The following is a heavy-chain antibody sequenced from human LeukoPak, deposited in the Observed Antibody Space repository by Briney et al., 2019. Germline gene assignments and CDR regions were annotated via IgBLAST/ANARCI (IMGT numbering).Heavy chain of an antibody. CDR2: IIPIFGTA. J-gene: IGHJ4*02. CDR3: ASGYCSGGSCYPGYYFDY. Sequence: ASVKVSCKASGGTFSSYAISWVRQAPGQGLEWMGRIIPIFGTANYEQKFQGRVTITTDESTSTAYMELSSLRSEDTAVYYCASGYCSGGSCYPGYYFDYWGQGTLVTVSS. V-gene: IGHV1-69*05. D-gene: IGHD2-15*01. CDR1: GGTFSSYA.